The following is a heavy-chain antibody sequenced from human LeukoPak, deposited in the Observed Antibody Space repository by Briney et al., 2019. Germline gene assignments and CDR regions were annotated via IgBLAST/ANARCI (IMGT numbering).Heavy chain of an antibody. D-gene: IGHD2-2*01. CDR2: IYYSGST. CDR1: GGSISSSSYY. V-gene: IGHV4-39*07. J-gene: IGHJ4*02. Sequence: PSETLSLTCTVSGGSISSSSYYWGWIRQPPGKGLEWIGSIYYSGSTYYNPSLKSRVTISVDTSKNQFSLKLSSVTAADTAVYYCARVRDHRALVPAAEPRYYFDYWGQGTLVTVSS. CDR3: ARVRDHRALVPAAEPRYYFDY.